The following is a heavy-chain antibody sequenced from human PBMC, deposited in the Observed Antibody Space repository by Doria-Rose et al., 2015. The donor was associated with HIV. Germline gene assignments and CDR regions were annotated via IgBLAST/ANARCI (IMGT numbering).Heavy chain of an antibody. CDR1: GGSISHYY. CDR2: ICYTGST. CDR3: ARVLSGTYDY. J-gene: IGHJ4*02. Sequence: VQLVETGPGLVKPSETLSLTCRVSGGSISHYYWSWIRQPPGKGLEYIGDICYTGSTNYSLSIKSRVCISIETSKNKCSLRLSPVTAADTAVYYCARVLSGTYDYWGRGTLVTVSS. V-gene: IGHV4-59*01. D-gene: IGHD1-26*01.